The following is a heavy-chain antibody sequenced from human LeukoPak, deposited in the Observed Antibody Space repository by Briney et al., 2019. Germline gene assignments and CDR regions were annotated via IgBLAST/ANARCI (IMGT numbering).Heavy chain of an antibody. V-gene: IGHV5-51*01. D-gene: IGHD3-9*01. CDR1: GYSFTSYW. J-gene: IGHJ2*01. CDR3: ARRTLSYDILTGYYNGWYFDL. CDR2: IYPGDSDT. Sequence: GESLKISCKGSGYSFTSYWIGWVRQMPGKGLEWMGIIYPGDSDTRYSPSFQGQVTISADKSLSTAYLQWSSLKASDTAMYYCARRTLSYDILTGYYNGWYFDLWGRGTLVTVSS.